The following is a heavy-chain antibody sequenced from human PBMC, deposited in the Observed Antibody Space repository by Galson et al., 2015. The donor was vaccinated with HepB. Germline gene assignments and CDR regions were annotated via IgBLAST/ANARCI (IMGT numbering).Heavy chain of an antibody. J-gene: IGHJ5*02. V-gene: IGHV3-7*03. Sequence: SLRLSCAASGFTFGNYWMAWVRQAPGKGLEWVANIKQDGSEKTHVDSVNGRFTISRDNVENSLHLQMNGLRGADTAVYYCAEDPLLASVRGILTSGWFDPWGQGTLVTVSP. CDR1: GFTFGNYW. CDR2: IKQDGSEK. CDR3: AEDPLLASVRGILTSGWFDP. D-gene: IGHD3-10*01.